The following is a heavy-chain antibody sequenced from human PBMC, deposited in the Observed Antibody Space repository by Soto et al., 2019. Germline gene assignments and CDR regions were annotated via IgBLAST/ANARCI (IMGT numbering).Heavy chain of an antibody. Sequence: ASVKVSCKASGYTFTSYAMHWVRQAPGQGLEWMGWINPNSGGTNYAQKFQGRVTMTRDTSISTAYMELSRLRSDDTAVYYCAIAGIAVAGTSYYYYGMDVWGQGTTVTVSS. V-gene: IGHV1-2*02. CDR3: AIAGIAVAGTSYYYYGMDV. CDR1: GYTFTSYA. J-gene: IGHJ6*02. CDR2: INPNSGGT. D-gene: IGHD6-19*01.